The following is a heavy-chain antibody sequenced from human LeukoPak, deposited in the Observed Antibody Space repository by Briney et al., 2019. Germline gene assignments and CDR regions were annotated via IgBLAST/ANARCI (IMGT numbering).Heavy chain of an antibody. CDR1: GYTFTSYG. J-gene: IGHJ3*02. Sequence: GASVKVSCKASGYTFTSYGISWVRQAPGQGLEWMGWISAYNGNTNYAQKFQGRVTMTSDTSATTAYMELRSLRSDDTAVYYCARKNSGSKDDAFDIWGQGTMVTVSA. V-gene: IGHV1-18*01. CDR2: ISAYNGNT. CDR3: ARKNSGSKDDAFDI. D-gene: IGHD3-10*01.